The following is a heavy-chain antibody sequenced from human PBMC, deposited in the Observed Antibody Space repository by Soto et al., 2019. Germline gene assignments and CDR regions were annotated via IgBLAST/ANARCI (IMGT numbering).Heavy chain of an antibody. CDR3: AKGLGQSGYDSLNAFDI. CDR1: GFTFSSYG. J-gene: IGHJ3*02. V-gene: IGHV3-30*18. Sequence: QVQLVESGGGVVQPGGSLRLSCAASGFTFSSYGMHWVRQAPGKGLEWVAVISYDGSNKYYADSVKGRFTISRDNSKNTLYLQMNSLRAEDTAVYYCAKGLGQSGYDSLNAFDIWGQGTMVTVSS. CDR2: ISYDGSNK. D-gene: IGHD5-12*01.